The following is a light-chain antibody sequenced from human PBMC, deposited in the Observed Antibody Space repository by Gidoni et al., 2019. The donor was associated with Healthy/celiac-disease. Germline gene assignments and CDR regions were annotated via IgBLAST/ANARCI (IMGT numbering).Light chain of an antibody. CDR1: SSNIGAGYD. Sequence: QSVLTQPPSVSRAPGQSVTISCTVSSSNIGAGYDVHWYQQLPGTAPKLLIYGNSNRPSGVPDRFSGSKSGTSASLAITGLQAEDEADYYCQSYDSSLSGWVFGGGTKLTVL. V-gene: IGLV1-40*01. CDR2: GNS. J-gene: IGLJ3*02. CDR3: QSYDSSLSGWV.